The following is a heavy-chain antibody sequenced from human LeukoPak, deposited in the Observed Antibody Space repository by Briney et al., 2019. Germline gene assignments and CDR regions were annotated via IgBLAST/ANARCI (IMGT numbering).Heavy chain of an antibody. V-gene: IGHV3-48*01. CDR2: ISSSSSTI. D-gene: IGHD4-17*01. CDR1: GFTFSSYS. CDR3: GRGHYGIDY. J-gene: IGHJ4*02. Sequence: PGGSLRLSCAASGFTFSSYSMNWVRQAPGKGLEWVSYISSSSSTIYYADSVKGRFTISRDNAKNSLYLQMNSLRAEDTAVYYCGRGHYGIDYWGQGTLVTVSS.